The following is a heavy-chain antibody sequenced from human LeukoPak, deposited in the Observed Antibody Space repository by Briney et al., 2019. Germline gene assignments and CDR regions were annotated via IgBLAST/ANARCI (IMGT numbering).Heavy chain of an antibody. J-gene: IGHJ3*02. CDR2: IIPIFGTA. CDR3: ARDIVVVPAAGGGAFDI. Sequence: SVKVSCKASGGTFSSYAISWVRQAPGQGLEWMGGIIPIFGTADYAQKFQGRVTITTDESTSTAYMELSSLRSEDTAVYYCARDIVVVPAAGGGAFDIWGQGTMVTVSS. D-gene: IGHD2-2*01. CDR1: GGTFSSYA. V-gene: IGHV1-69*05.